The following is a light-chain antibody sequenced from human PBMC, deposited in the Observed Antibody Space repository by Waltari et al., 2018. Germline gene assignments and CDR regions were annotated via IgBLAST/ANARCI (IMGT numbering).Light chain of an antibody. CDR3: QLWDSNTAI. CDR1: NIGSKN. CDR2: RDT. Sequence: SYELTQPLSVSVALGQTATITWGGSNIGSKNVNWYQQKPGQAPVLVIYRDTKRPFGIPERFSGSNSENTATLTISSAQVGDESDFYCQLWDSNTAIFGGGTKLTVL. J-gene: IGLJ2*01. V-gene: IGLV3-9*01.